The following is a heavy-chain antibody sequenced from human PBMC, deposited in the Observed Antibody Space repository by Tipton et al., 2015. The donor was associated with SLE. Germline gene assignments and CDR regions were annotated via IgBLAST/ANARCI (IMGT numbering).Heavy chain of an antibody. CDR2: INHSGST. CDR3: ARGLSGYSSSWFYYYYGTDV. CDR1: GGSFSGYY. V-gene: IGHV4-34*01. Sequence: TLSLTCAVYGGSFSGYYWSWIRQPPGKGLEWIGEINHSGSTNYNPSLKSRVTISLDTSKNQFSLRLSSVTAADTAVYYCARGLSGYSSSWFYYYYGTDVWGQGTTVTVSS. D-gene: IGHD6-13*01. J-gene: IGHJ6*02.